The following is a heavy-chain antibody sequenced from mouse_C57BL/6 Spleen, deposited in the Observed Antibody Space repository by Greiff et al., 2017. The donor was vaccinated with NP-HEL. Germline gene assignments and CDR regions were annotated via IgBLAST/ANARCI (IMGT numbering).Heavy chain of an antibody. J-gene: IGHJ2*01. V-gene: IGHV1-22*01. CDR1: GYTFTDYY. CDR3: ARVGYYYGSSSFDY. Sequence: EVQLQQSGPELVKPGASVKMSCKASGYTFTDYYMHWVKQSHGKSLEWIGYINPNNGGTSYNQKFKGKATLTVNKSSSTAYMELRSLTSEDSAVYYCARVGYYYGSSSFDYWGQGTTLTVSS. CDR2: INPNNGGT. D-gene: IGHD1-1*01.